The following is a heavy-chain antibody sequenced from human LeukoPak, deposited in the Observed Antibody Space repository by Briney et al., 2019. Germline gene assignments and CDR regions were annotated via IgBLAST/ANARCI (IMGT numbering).Heavy chain of an antibody. CDR1: RDSISSGYH. Sequence: PSETLSLTCAVSRDSISSGYHWAWIRQPPGKGLEWIGSIYRSGSAYYNPSLKSRVTISVDTSKTQFSLRVTSVTDADTAVYYCARVDYILDYWGQGTLVTVSS. CDR2: IYRSGSA. D-gene: IGHD4-11*01. J-gene: IGHJ4*02. CDR3: ARVDYILDY. V-gene: IGHV4-38-2*01.